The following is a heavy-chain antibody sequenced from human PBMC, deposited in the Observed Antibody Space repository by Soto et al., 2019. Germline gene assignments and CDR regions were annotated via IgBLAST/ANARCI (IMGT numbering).Heavy chain of an antibody. J-gene: IGHJ4*02. V-gene: IGHV3-7*01. D-gene: IGHD5-12*01. CDR1: GFTSRSYW. CDR3: ARDHIVATIVFEY. CDR2: INQDGSEK. Sequence: GGSLRLSCGASGFTSRSYWMSWVRQAPGKGLEWVANINQDGSEKYYVDSVKGRFTISRDNAKNSVYLQMNSLGAEDTAVYYCARDHIVATIVFEYWGQGTLVTVSS.